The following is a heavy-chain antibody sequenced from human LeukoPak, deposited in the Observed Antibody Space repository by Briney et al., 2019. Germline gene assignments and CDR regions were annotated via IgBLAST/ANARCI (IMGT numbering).Heavy chain of an antibody. V-gene: IGHV3-30*02. CDR1: GFSFSSYG. J-gene: IGHJ4*02. CDR3: AKELGATRPRYYFDY. CDR2: IRYDGSNK. D-gene: IGHD6-6*01. Sequence: RGSLRLSCAASGFSFSSYGMHWVRQAPGKGLEWVTFIRYDGSNKYYADSVKGRFTISRDNSKNTLYLRMNSLRAEDTAVYYCAKELGATRPRYYFDYWGQGTLLTVSS.